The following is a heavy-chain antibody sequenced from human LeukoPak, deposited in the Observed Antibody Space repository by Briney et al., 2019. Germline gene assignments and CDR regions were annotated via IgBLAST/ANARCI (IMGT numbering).Heavy chain of an antibody. Sequence: PGGSLRLSCAASGFTFSSHWMSWVRQAPGKGLEWVANIKQDGSEKYYVDSVKGRFTISRDNAKNSLYLQMNSLRAEDTAVYYCARADYDILTGRNYYFDYWGQGTLVTVSS. CDR2: IKQDGSEK. J-gene: IGHJ4*02. V-gene: IGHV3-7*04. CDR3: ARADYDILTGRNYYFDY. D-gene: IGHD3-9*01. CDR1: GFTFSSHW.